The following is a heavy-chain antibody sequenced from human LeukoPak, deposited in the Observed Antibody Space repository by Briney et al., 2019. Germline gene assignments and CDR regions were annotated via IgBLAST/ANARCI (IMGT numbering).Heavy chain of an antibody. CDR3: ARGPSGVGFYYYYGMDV. CDR1: GGSISSYY. Sequence: SETLSLTCTVSGGSISSYYWSWIRQPPGKGLEWIGYIYYSGCTNYNPSLKSRVTISVDTSKNQLSLKLSSVTAADTAVYYCARGPSGVGFYYYYGMDVWGQGTTVTVSS. J-gene: IGHJ6*02. CDR2: IYYSGCT. D-gene: IGHD7-27*01. V-gene: IGHV4-59*01.